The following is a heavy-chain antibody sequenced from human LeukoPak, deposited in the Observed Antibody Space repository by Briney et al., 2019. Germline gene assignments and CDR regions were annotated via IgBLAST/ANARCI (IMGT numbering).Heavy chain of an antibody. CDR2: IGSDNKP. D-gene: IGHD5-12*01. Sequence: PGGSLRLSCDASGFTFSAYAITWVRQAPGKGLEWVSSIGSDNKPHYSESVKGRFAISRDNSKSMLFLQLNSLRAEDTALYYCARDLHYYVAMIVWRQGTTVTVSS. CDR3: ARDLHYYVAMIV. CDR1: GFTFSAYA. V-gene: IGHV3-23*01. J-gene: IGHJ6*02.